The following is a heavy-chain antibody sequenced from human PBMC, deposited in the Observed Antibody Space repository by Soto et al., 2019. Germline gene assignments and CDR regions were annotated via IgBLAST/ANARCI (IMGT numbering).Heavy chain of an antibody. CDR3: PRAGVLGYCSSTSCPDGGDYYYGMDV. CDR1: GYSISSGYY. CDR2: IYHSGST. D-gene: IGHD2-2*01. Sequence: PSETLSHTCAVSGYSISSGYYWGWIRQPPGKGLEWIGSIYHSGSTYYNPSLKSRVTISVDTSKNQFSLKLSSVTAADTAVYYCPRAGVLGYCSSTSCPDGGDYYYGMDVWGQGTTVT. J-gene: IGHJ6*02. V-gene: IGHV4-38-2*01.